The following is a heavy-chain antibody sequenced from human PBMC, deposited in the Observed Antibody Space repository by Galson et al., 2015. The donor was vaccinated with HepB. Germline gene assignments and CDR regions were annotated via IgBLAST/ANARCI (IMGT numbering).Heavy chain of an antibody. Sequence: CAASGFTFSSYAMHWVRQAPGKGLEWVAVISYDGSNKYYADSVKGRFTISRDNSKNTLYLQMNSLRAEDTAVYYCARDGSRITGALDYWGQGTLVTVSS. CDR2: ISYDGSNK. CDR1: GFTFSSYA. D-gene: IGHD1-20*01. CDR3: ARDGSRITGALDY. J-gene: IGHJ4*02. V-gene: IGHV3-30-3*01.